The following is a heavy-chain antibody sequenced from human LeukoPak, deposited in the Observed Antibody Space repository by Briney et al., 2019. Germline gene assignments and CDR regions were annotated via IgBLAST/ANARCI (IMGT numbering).Heavy chain of an antibody. CDR1: GGSISSGDYH. Sequence: SETLSLTCTVSGGSISSGDYHWSWIRQPPGKGLEWIGYIYHSGSTYYNPSLKSRVTILGDRSKNQFSLKLSSVTAADTAVYYCARDKGSQSGRENYFDYWGQGTLVTVST. CDR3: ARDKGSQSGRENYFDY. CDR2: IYHSGST. J-gene: IGHJ4*02. D-gene: IGHD1-26*01. V-gene: IGHV4-30-2*01.